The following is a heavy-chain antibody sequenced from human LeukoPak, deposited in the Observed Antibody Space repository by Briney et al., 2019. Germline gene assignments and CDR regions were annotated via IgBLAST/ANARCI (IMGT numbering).Heavy chain of an antibody. V-gene: IGHV1-8*01. CDR1: GYTFTSYD. J-gene: IGHJ4*02. Sequence: AXVKVSCKASGYTFTSYDINWVRQAAGQGIEWMGWMNPNSGNTDYAQKFQGRVNMNRNTSISTAYMELSSLRSEDTAVYYCARDYGSLDSWGQGTLVTVSS. CDR3: ARDYGSLDS. D-gene: IGHD3/OR15-3a*01. CDR2: MNPNSGNT.